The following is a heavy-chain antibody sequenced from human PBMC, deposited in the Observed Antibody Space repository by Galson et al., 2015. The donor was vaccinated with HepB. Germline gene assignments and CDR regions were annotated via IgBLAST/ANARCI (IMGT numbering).Heavy chain of an antibody. CDR2: ISSNGGST. CDR1: GFTFSTYA. V-gene: IGHV3-64D*06. CDR3: VPTAWGSGRGY. J-gene: IGHJ4*02. Sequence: SLRLSCAASGFTFSTYAVHWVRQAPGKGLEYVSAISSNGGSTYYADSVKGRFTISRDNSKNTLYLQMSSLRAEDTAVYSCVPTAWGSGRGYWGQGTLVTVSS. D-gene: IGHD7-27*01.